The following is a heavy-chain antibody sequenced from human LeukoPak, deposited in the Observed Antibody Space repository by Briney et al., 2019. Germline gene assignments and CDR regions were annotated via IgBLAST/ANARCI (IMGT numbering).Heavy chain of an antibody. D-gene: IGHD3-22*01. V-gene: IGHV4-31*03. J-gene: IGHJ4*02. CDR1: GVATRSGDYY. Sequence: SETLSLTCNVSGVATRSGDYYWSWIRQHSGKGLEWIGFIYDYSGSTYYNPSLKSRVTISVDTSKNQFSLKLSSVTAADTAVYYCARAPHYDSSGYNYDMYYFDYWGQGTLVTVSS. CDR3: ARAPHYDSSGYNYDMYYFDY. CDR2: IYDYSGST.